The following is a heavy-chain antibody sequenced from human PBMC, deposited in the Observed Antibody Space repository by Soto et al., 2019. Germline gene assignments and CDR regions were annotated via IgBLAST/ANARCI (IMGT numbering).Heavy chain of an antibody. CDR2: INHSGNT. V-gene: IGHV4-34*01. Sequence: SETLSLTCTFFGESYYWGWIRQSPGKGLEWIGEINHSGNTNYNPSLNSRVTISVDTSKNXFSLKLNSVTAADAAMYYCARGLGDFWCKARHSCGPGPLVT. D-gene: IGHD3-3*01. CDR1: GESYY. CDR3: ARGLGDFWCKARHS. J-gene: IGHJ4*01.